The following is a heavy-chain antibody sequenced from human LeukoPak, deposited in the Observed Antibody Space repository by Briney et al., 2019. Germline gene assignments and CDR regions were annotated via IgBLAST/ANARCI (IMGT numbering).Heavy chain of an antibody. D-gene: IGHD2-15*01. V-gene: IGHV3-33*06. CDR1: GFTFSSYG. CDR3: AKDYCRGGSCYSDY. J-gene: IGHJ4*02. CDR2: IWYDGSNK. Sequence: PGGSLRLSCAASGFTFSSYGMHWVRQAPGKGLEWVAVIWYDGSNKYYADSVKGRFTISRDNSKNTLYLQMNSLRAEDTAVYYCAKDYCRGGSCYSDYWGQGTLVTVSS.